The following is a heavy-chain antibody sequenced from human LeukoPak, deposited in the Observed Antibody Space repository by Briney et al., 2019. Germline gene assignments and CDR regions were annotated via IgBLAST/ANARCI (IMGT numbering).Heavy chain of an antibody. CDR3: ASLTGHITHRDLDY. CDR2: ISYDGSNK. CDR1: GFTFSGYG. Sequence: PGRSLRLSCAASGFTFSGYGMHWVRQTPGKGLEWVAVISYDGSNKYYADSVKGRFTISRDNAKNSLYLQMNSLRAEDTAVYYCASLTGHITHRDLDYWGQGTLVTVSS. J-gene: IGHJ4*02. V-gene: IGHV3-30*03. D-gene: IGHD1-14*01.